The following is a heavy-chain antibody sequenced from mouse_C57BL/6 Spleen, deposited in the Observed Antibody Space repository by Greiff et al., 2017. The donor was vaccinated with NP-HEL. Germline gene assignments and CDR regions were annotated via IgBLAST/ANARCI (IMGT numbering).Heavy chain of an antibody. CDR3: ARQGPYYAMDY. V-gene: IGHV1-50*01. CDR2: IDPSDSDT. J-gene: IGHJ4*01. CDR1: GYTFTSYW. Sequence: VQLQQPGAELVKPGASVKLSCKASGYTFTSYWMQWVKQRPGQGLEWIGEIDPSDSDTNYNQKFKGKATLTVDTSSSTAYMQLSSLTSEDSAVYYCARQGPYYAMDYWGQGTSVTVSS.